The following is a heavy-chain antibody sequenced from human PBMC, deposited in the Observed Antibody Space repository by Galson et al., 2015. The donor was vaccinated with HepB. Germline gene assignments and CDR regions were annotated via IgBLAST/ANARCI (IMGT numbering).Heavy chain of an antibody. CDR3: ARIATVVTYYYYGMDV. V-gene: IGHV3-33*08. CDR1: GFTFSTYA. D-gene: IGHD4-23*01. CDR2: IWYDGSNK. Sequence: SLRLSCAASGFTFSTYAMSWVRQAPGKGLEWVAVIWYDGSNKYYADSVKGRFTISRDNSKNTLYLQMNSLRAEDTAVYYCARIATVVTYYYYGMDVWGQGTTVTVSS. J-gene: IGHJ6*02.